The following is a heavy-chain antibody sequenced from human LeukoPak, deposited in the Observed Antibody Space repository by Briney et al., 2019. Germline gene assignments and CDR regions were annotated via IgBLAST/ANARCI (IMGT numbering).Heavy chain of an antibody. D-gene: IGHD2-15*01. V-gene: IGHV1-2*02. J-gene: IGHJ4*02. CDR2: INPNSGGT. CDR3: ARAPKYCSGGSCYKWPY. Sequence: ASVKVSCKASGYTFTGYYIHWVRQAPGQGLEWMGWINPNSGGTNYAQKFQGRVTMTRDTSISTAYMELSRLRSDDTAVYYCARAPKYCSGGSCYKWPYWGQGTLVTVSS. CDR1: GYTFTGYY.